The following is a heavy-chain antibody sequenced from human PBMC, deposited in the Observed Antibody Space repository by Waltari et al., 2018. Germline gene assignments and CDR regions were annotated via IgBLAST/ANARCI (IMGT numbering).Heavy chain of an antibody. CDR3: ARAEVVTAFDY. CDR1: GFTVSSKY. Sequence: EVQLVESGGGLIQPGGSLRLSCAASGFTVSSKYMSWVRQAPGTGLEWVSVIYSGGSTYYADSVKGRFTISRDNSKNTLYLQMNSLRAEDTAVYYCARAEVVTAFDYWGQGTLVTVSS. V-gene: IGHV3-53*01. D-gene: IGHD2-21*02. J-gene: IGHJ4*02. CDR2: IYSGGST.